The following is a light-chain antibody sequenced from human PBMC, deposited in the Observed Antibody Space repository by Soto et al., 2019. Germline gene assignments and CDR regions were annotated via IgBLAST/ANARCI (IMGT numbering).Light chain of an antibody. CDR2: DAY. CDR1: QDIGNS. J-gene: IGKJ3*01. CDR3: QHYNNLPPT. V-gene: IGKV1-33*01. Sequence: DIKMTQSPSSLSASVGDRVTISCQASQDIGNSLNWYQQKPGKAPELLIYDAYNLETGVPSRFSGSGTGTDFTLTISSLHPEDIATYYCQHYNNLPPTFGPGTNVDIK.